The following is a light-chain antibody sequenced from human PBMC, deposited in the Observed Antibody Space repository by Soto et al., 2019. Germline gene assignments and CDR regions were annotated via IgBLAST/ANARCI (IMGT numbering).Light chain of an antibody. CDR1: SSNIGGNS. CDR2: DDN. Sequence: QSVLTQPPSESAAPGQKVTISCSGSSSNIGGNSVSWYQQLPGTAPKLLIYDDNKRPSGIPDGFSGSMSGTSDTMGITGIQTGDEGQYYCVSWDMRLSAYVVGAGTKVTVL. CDR3: VSWDMRLSAYV. V-gene: IGLV1-51*01. J-gene: IGLJ1*01.